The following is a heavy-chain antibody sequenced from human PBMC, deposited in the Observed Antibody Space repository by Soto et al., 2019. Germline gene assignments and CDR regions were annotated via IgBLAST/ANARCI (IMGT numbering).Heavy chain of an antibody. CDR2: INTGNGNT. J-gene: IGHJ5*02. CDR1: GYIFITYA. V-gene: IGHV1-3*04. Sequence: ASVKVSCKTSGYIFITYAMHWVRQAPGQRLEWMGWINTGNGNTNYAQKLQGRVTMTTDKSTSTAYMELRSLRSDDTAVYYCADGTTGMGFDPWGQGTLVTVSS. CDR3: ADGTTGMGFDP. D-gene: IGHD1-1*01.